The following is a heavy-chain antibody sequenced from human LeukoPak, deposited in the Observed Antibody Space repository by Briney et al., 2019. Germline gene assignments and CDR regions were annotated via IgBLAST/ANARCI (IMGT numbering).Heavy chain of an antibody. J-gene: IGHJ3*01. V-gene: IGHV3-33*01. D-gene: IGHD2-2*01. CDR1: GFTFSSYD. CDR2: MYYDRRNK. CDR3: ARKVLVPAATGADAFDV. Sequence: GGSLRLSCAASGFTFSSYDMHWVRQVPGKGLEWVAVMYYDRRNKYYADSVKGRFTISRDNSKNTLYLQINSLRAEDTAVFYCARKVLVPAATGADAFDVWGRGTMVIVSS.